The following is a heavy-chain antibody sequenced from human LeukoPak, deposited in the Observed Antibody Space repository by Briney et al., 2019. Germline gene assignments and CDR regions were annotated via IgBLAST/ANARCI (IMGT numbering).Heavy chain of an antibody. D-gene: IGHD7-27*01. Sequence: PGRSLRLSCAASGFTFSSYAMHWVRQAPGKGLEWVAVISYDGSDKYYADSVKGRFTISRDNSKNTLYLQINSLRAEDTAVYYCARETPGAGHFDYWGQGSLVTVSS. V-gene: IGHV3-30*04. J-gene: IGHJ4*02. CDR1: GFTFSSYA. CDR3: ARETPGAGHFDY. CDR2: ISYDGSDK.